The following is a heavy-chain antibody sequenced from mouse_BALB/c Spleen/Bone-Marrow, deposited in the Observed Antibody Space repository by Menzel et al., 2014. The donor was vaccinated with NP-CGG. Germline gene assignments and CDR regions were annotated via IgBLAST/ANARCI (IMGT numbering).Heavy chain of an antibody. D-gene: IGHD1-2*01. CDR2: IDPSDSET. CDR1: GYSFTSYW. Sequence: QVQLQQSGPQVVRPGASVKISCKASGYSFTSYWMHWVKQRPGQGLEWIGMIDPSDSETRLNQKFKEKATLTVDKSSSTAYMQLSSPTSEDSAVYYFARVGLRLPYYFDYWGQGTTLTVSP. J-gene: IGHJ2*01. V-gene: IGHV1S126*01. CDR3: ARVGLRLPYYFDY.